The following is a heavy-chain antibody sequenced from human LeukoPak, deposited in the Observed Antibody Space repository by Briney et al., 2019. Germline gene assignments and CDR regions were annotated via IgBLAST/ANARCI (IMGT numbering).Heavy chain of an antibody. D-gene: IGHD3-10*01. CDR2: TYYRSKWYN. CDR1: GDSVSSNSAA. J-gene: IGHJ3*02. Sequence: SQTLSLTCAISGDSVSSNSAAWNWIRQSPSRGLEWLGRTYYRSKWYNDYAVSVKSRITINPDTSKNQFSLQLNSVTPEDTAVYYCARFSYFPPRGAIYAFDIWGQGTMVTVSS. CDR3: ARFSYFPPRGAIYAFDI. V-gene: IGHV6-1*01.